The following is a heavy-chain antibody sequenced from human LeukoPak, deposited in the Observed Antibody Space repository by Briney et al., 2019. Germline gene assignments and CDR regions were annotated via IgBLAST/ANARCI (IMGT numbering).Heavy chain of an antibody. V-gene: IGHV3-21*01. J-gene: IGHJ4*02. CDR3: ARSRHSSGYYPYFDY. Sequence: GGSLRLSCAASGFTFSSYSMNWVRQAPGKGLEWVSSISSSSSYIYYADSVKGRFTISRDNSKNTLYLQMNSLRAEDTAVYYCARSRHSSGYYPYFDYWGQGTLVTVSS. CDR2: ISSSSSYI. CDR1: GFTFSSYS. D-gene: IGHD3-22*01.